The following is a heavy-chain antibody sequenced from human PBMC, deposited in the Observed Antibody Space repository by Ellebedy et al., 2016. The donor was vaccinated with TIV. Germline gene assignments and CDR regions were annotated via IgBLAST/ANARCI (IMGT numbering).Heavy chain of an antibody. CDR2: IDWDDDK. Sequence: SGPTLVKPTQTLTLTCTFSGFSLSTSGMCVSWIRQPPGKALEWLARIDWDDDKYYSTSLKTRLTITKDTSKNQVVLTMSNMDPVDTATYYCARKYYDSTLNEEYFDYWGQGTLVTVSS. J-gene: IGHJ4*02. V-gene: IGHV2-70*11. CDR1: GFSLSTSGMC. D-gene: IGHD3-22*01. CDR3: ARKYYDSTLNEEYFDY.